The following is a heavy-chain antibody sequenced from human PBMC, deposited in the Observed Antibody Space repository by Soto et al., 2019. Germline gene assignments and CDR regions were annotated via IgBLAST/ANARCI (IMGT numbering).Heavy chain of an antibody. V-gene: IGHV3-7*01. CDR1: IFTFSTYW. J-gene: IGHJ4*02. Sequence: PVGSLRLSCAASIFTFSTYWMSCVRHSPGKGLEWVANIRQDGSQKYYVDSVKGRFTISRDNAKNSLYLQMNSLRADDTAVYYCARGGYCSSTSCSLFQDWGQGTLVNVSS. D-gene: IGHD2-2*03. CDR3: ARGGYCSSTSCSLFQD. CDR2: IRQDGSQK.